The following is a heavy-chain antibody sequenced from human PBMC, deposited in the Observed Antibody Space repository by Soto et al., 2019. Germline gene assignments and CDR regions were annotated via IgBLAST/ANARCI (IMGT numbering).Heavy chain of an antibody. J-gene: IGHJ4*02. Sequence: EVRLLESGGGPVQPGESLRLSCAASGFTFNNYGMDWVRQAPGRGLEWISFIRGASDTTYYADSVKGRFIISRDNSKNTLYLQMNSLRAEDTAIYYCAKSFTQSNVWRAYRHKTHFDYWGQGALVTVTS. CDR1: GFTFNNYG. CDR3: AKSFTQSNVWRAYRHKTHFDY. CDR2: IRGASDTT. D-gene: IGHD3-16*02. V-gene: IGHV3-23*01.